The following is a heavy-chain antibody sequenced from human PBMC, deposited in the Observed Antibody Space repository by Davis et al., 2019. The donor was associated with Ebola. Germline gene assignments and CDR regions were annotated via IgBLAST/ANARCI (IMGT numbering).Heavy chain of an antibody. CDR2: IYRDERT. V-gene: IGHV3-53*01. CDR3: ARHVNGDFWYFDL. D-gene: IGHD4-17*01. J-gene: IGHJ2*01. Sequence: GGSLRLSCAVSGFSVSSNYMSWARQAPGKGLEWVSVIYRDERTYYADSVKGRFTVSRDNSENMLYLQMSTLRAEDTAVYYCARHVNGDFWYFDLWGRGTRVTVSS. CDR1: GFSVSSNY.